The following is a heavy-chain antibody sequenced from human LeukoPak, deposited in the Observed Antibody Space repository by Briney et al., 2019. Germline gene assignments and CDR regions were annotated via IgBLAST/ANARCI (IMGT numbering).Heavy chain of an antibody. V-gene: IGHV4-39*01. CDR3: ARRRYSSSWYGNFDL. CDR1: GGSISSSSYY. D-gene: IGHD6-13*01. J-gene: IGHJ2*01. Sequence: PSETLSLTCTVSGGSISSSSYYWGWIRQPPGKGLEWIGSIYYSGSTYYNPSLKSRVTISVDTSKNQFSLQLSSVTAADTAVYYCARRRYSSSWYGNFDLWGRGTLVTVSS. CDR2: IYYSGST.